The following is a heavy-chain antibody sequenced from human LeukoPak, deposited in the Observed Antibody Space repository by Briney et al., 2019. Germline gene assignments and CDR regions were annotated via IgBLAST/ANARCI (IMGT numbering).Heavy chain of an antibody. CDR1: GGSFSGYY. J-gene: IGHJ4*02. CDR2: INHSGST. CDR3: ARGRTYYDFWSGYYPEDY. V-gene: IGHV4-34*01. Sequence: PSETLSLTCAVYGGSFSGYYWSWIRQPPGKGLEWIGEINHSGSTNYNPSLKSRVTISVDTSKNQFSLKLSSVTAADTAVYYCARGRTYYDFWSGYYPEDYWGQGTLVTVSS. D-gene: IGHD3-3*01.